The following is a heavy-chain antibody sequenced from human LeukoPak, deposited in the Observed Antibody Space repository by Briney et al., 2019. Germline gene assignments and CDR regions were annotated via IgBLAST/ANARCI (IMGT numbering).Heavy chain of an antibody. CDR2: ISGSGGST. CDR3: AKDIAAAGSCAFDI. J-gene: IGHJ3*02. V-gene: IGHV3-23*01. CDR1: GFTFSSYA. Sequence: HSGGSLRLSCAASGFTFSSYAMSWVRQAPGKGLEWVSAISGSGGSTYYADSVKGRFTISRDNSKNTLYLQMNSLRAEDTAVYYCAKDIAAAGSCAFDIWGQGTMVTVSS. D-gene: IGHD6-13*01.